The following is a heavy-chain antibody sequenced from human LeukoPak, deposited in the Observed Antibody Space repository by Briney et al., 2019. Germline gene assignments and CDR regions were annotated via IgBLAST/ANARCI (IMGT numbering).Heavy chain of an antibody. J-gene: IGHJ5*02. CDR1: GFTFSSYG. V-gene: IGHV3-21*01. D-gene: IGHD2-2*01. CDR2: ISSSSSYI. CDR3: ARGVPAARRNWFDP. Sequence: PGGSLRLSCAASGFTFSSYGMNWVRQAPGKGLEWVSSISSSSSYIYYADSVKGRFTISRDNAKNSLYLQMNSLRAEDTAVYYCARGVPAARRNWFDPWGQGTLVTVSS.